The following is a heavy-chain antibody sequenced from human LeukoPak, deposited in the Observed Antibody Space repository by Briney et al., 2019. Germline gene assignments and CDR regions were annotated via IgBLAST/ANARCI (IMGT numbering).Heavy chain of an antibody. J-gene: IGHJ3*02. CDR1: GFTVSSNY. D-gene: IGHD1-1*01. CDR3: AKSLLTTATGTGRAFDI. V-gene: IGHV3-53*01. Sequence: GGSLRLSCAASGFTVSSNYMSWVRQAPGKGLEWVSIIYSSGFTYYADSVKGRFTISRDDSKNTLYLQMNSLRAEDTAVYYCAKSLLTTATGTGRAFDIWGQGTMVTVSS. CDR2: IYSSGFT.